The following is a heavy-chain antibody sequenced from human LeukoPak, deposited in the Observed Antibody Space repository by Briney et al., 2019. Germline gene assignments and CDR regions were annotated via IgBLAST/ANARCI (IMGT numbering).Heavy chain of an antibody. V-gene: IGHV3-66*01. CDR2: IYSGGST. CDR1: GFTVTNDY. D-gene: IGHD2-15*01. Sequence: PGGSLRLSCAVSGFTVTNDYMNWVRQAPGKGLEWVSIIYSGGSTYYADSVKGRFTISRDNAKNSLYLQMNSLRAEDTAVYYCARSARLLDYWGQGTLVTVSS. CDR3: ARSARLLDY. J-gene: IGHJ4*02.